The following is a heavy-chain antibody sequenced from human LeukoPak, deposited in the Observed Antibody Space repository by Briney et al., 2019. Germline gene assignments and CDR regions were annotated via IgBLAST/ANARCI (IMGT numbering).Heavy chain of an antibody. V-gene: IGHV4-61*02. CDR3: ARGIKSGSSQGHAFDI. J-gene: IGHJ3*02. Sequence: NPSETLSLTCTVSGGSISSGSYYWSWIRQPAGKGLEWIGRIYTSGSTNYNPSLKSRVTISVDTSKNQFSLRLSSVTAADTAVYYCARGIKSGSSQGHAFDIWGQGTMVTVSS. CDR2: IYTSGST. CDR1: GGSISSGSYY. D-gene: IGHD1-26*01.